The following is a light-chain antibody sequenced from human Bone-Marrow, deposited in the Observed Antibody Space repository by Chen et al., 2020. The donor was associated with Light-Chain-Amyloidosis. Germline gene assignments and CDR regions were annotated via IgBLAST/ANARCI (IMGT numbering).Light chain of an antibody. V-gene: IGLV3-25*03. CDR3: QSADSSGTYEVI. J-gene: IGLJ2*01. CDR2: RDT. CDR1: DLPTKY. Sequence: SYELTQPPSVSVSPGQRAWITCSGDDLPTKYAYWYQQKPGQAPVLVIHRDTERPSGISERFSGSSSETTATLTISGVHAEDEADYHCQSADSSGTYEVIFGGGTKLTVL.